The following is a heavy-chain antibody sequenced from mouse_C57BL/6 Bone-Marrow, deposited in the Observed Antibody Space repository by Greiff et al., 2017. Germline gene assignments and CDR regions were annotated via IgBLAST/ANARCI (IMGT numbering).Heavy chain of an antibody. V-gene: IGHV1-55*01. CDR1: GYTFTSYW. J-gene: IGHJ3*01. Sequence: QVQLQQPGAELVKPGASVKMSCKASGYTFTSYWITWVKQRPGQGLEWIGDIYPGSGSTNYNEKFKSKATLTVDTSSSTAYMQLSSLTSEDSAVYYCARGGFPFYDCAYWGQGTLVTVSA. CDR3: ARGGFPFYDCAY. D-gene: IGHD2-12*01. CDR2: IYPGSGST.